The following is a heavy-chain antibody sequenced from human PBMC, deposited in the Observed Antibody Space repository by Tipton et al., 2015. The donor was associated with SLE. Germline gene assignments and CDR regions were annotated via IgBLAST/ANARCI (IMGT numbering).Heavy chain of an antibody. CDR1: GFPFSPYG. CDR3: AKTWAVTTRRYFDY. Sequence: SGFPFSPYGMHWVRQAPGKGLEWVAFIRNDGTNKYYADSVKGRFTISRDNSKNTLYLQMNSLRAEDTAVYYCAKTWAVTTRRYFDYWGQGTLVTVSS. J-gene: IGHJ4*02. CDR2: IRNDGTNK. D-gene: IGHD4-17*01. V-gene: IGHV3-30*02.